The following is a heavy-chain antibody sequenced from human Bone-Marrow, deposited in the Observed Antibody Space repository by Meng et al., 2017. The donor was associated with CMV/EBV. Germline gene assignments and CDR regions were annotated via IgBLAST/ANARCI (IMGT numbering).Heavy chain of an antibody. CDR1: GDTFSSYA. Sequence: SVKVSCKASGDTFSSYAFSWVRQAPGRGLEWMGGVTPIFRTANYAQKFHGRVTITTDESTNTVNMELSSLRSDDTAVYYCARGLCSGSTCYLNDAFDVWGQGTMVTVSS. D-gene: IGHD2-15*01. CDR2: VTPIFRTA. CDR3: ARGLCSGSTCYLNDAFDV. V-gene: IGHV1-69*05. J-gene: IGHJ3*01.